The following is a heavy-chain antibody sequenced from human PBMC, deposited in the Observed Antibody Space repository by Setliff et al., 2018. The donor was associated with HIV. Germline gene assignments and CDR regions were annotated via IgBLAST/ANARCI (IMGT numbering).Heavy chain of an antibody. J-gene: IGHJ4*02. CDR2: IHPGDSAT. Sequence: GASQTISCKASGYSFNRYWIGWVHQMPEKLLEWMGIIHPGDSATSYSPSFQGKTTIEADKSITTAYLQWSSRKASDTAMYYCAGLSSRMGELGPPFDYWGQGTRVTVSS. V-gene: IGHV5-51*07. D-gene: IGHD3-16*01. CDR1: GYSFNRYW. CDR3: AGLSSRMGELGPPFDY.